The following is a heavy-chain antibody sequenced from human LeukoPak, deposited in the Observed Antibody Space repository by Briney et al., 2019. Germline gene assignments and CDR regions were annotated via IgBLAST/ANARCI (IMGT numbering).Heavy chain of an antibody. CDR1: GYTFTGYY. J-gene: IGHJ5*02. D-gene: IGHD3-22*01. CDR3: ARGGDNSSGYSGWFDP. V-gene: IGHV1-2*02. Sequence: ASVKVSCKASGYTFTGYYMHWVRQAPGQGLEWMGWINPNSGGTNYAQKFQGRVTMTRDTSISTAYMELSRLRSDDTAVYYCARGGDNSSGYSGWFDPWGQGTLVTVSS. CDR2: INPNSGGT.